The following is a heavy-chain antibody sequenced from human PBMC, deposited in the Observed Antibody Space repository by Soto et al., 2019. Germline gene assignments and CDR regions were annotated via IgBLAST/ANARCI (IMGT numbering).Heavy chain of an antibody. CDR3: ARDSKVDYVEYYFDY. CDR2: IYTNGST. Sequence: SETLSLTCTVSDDSISTYYWSWIRQPAGKGLEWVGRIYTNGSTTYNPSLKSRVTVSVDTSKKQLSLKLSSVTAADTAVYYCARDSKVDYVEYYFDYWGQGTLVTVSS. D-gene: IGHD4-17*01. CDR1: DDSISTYY. V-gene: IGHV4-4*07. J-gene: IGHJ4*02.